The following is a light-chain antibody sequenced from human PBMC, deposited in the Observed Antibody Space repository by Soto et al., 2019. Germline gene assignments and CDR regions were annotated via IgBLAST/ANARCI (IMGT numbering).Light chain of an antibody. V-gene: IGKV3-20*01. CDR3: QQYGDSPLT. CDR2: GVS. J-gene: IGKJ4*02. Sequence: EIVLTQYPGTVSLSPGERATLSCRASQSVTSSYLAWYQQKPGQAPRLLIYGVSSRATGIPDRFSGSGAGTDFTLTIRRLEPEDFAVYYCQQYGDSPLTCGGGTQVGI. CDR1: QSVTSSY.